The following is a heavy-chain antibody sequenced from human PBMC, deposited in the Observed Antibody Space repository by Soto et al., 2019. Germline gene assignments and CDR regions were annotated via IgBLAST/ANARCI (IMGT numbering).Heavy chain of an antibody. CDR2: IWYDGSNK. CDR1: GFTFSSYG. J-gene: IGHJ6*02. V-gene: IGHV3-33*01. CDR3: ARDLMGYGLLTGYPYGMDV. Sequence: GGSLRLSCAASGFTFSSYGMHWVRQAPGKGLEWVAVIWYDGSNKYYADSVKGRFTISRDNSKNTLYLQMNSLRAEDTAVYYCARDLMGYGLLTGYPYGMDVWAQGTKVTVSS. D-gene: IGHD3-9*01.